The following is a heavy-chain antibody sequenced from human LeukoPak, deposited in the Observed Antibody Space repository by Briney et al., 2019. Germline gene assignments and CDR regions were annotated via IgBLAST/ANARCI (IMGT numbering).Heavy chain of an antibody. J-gene: IGHJ3*02. CDR3: ARVLAAAGARVFDI. D-gene: IGHD6-13*01. CDR1: VYTFTSYY. V-gene: IGHV1-46*01. CDR2: INPSGGST. Sequence: ASVTVSCTSSVYTFTSYYMHWVRQAPGQGLEWMGIINPSGGSTSYAQKFQGRVTMTRDTSTSTVYMELSSLRSEDTGVYYCARVLAAAGARVFDIWGQGTMVSVSS.